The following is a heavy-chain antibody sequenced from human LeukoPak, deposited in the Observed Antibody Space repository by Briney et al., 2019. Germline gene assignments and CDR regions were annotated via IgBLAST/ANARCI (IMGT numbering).Heavy chain of an antibody. V-gene: IGHV4-59*01. CDR2: IYYSGST. CDR3: ARGDTYYDILTGYHIRGYFDY. J-gene: IGHJ4*02. D-gene: IGHD3-9*01. Sequence: SETLSLTCTVSGGSISSYYWSWIRQPSGKGLEWLGYIYYSGSTNYNPSLKSRVTISVDTSKNQFSLKLSSVTAADTAVYYCARGDTYYDILTGYHIRGYFDYWGQGTLVTVSS. CDR1: GGSISSYY.